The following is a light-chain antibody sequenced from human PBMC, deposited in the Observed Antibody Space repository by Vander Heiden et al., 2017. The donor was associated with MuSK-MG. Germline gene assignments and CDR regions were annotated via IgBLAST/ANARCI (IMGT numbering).Light chain of an antibody. J-gene: IGLJ2*01. Sequence: QSVLTQPPTVSAAPGQNVTISCPGSSSNIGINYVSCYQQRPVTATNLLSYDNNKRHAGMTDRVSGSKSGTSATLGITGLQTGDEADYYCGTWDSSRSDGVVFGGGTKLTVL. CDR1: SSNIGINY. CDR3: GTWDSSRSDGVV. V-gene: IGLV1-51*01. CDR2: DNN.